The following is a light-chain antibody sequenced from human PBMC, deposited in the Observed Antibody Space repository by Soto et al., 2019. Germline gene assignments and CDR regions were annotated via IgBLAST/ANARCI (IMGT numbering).Light chain of an antibody. CDR1: QTISSW. CDR3: QHYNSYSEA. CDR2: KAS. V-gene: IGKV1-5*03. J-gene: IGKJ2*01. Sequence: SLSTLSASIGERVTITCRASQTISSWLAWYQQKPGKAPKLLIYKASTLKSGVPSRFSGSGSGTEFTLTISSLQPDDFATYYCQHYNSYSEAFG.